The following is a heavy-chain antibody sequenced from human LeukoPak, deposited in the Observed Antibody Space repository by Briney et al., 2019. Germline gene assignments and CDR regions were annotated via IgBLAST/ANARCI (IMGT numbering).Heavy chain of an antibody. Sequence: GGSLRLSCAASGFTFSSYWMHWVRQTPGKGLVWVSRIKSDGSTIYADSVKGRFTISRDNAKNTLYLQMNSLRAEDTAVYYCARLGARLGAFDIWGQGTMVTVSS. J-gene: IGHJ3*02. CDR1: GFTFSSYW. CDR2: IKSDGST. D-gene: IGHD6-25*01. V-gene: IGHV3-74*01. CDR3: ARLGARLGAFDI.